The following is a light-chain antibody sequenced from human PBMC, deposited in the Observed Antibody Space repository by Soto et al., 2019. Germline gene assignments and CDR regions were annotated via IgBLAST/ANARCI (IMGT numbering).Light chain of an antibody. CDR2: GSA. CDR1: QSVFSS. V-gene: IGKV3-15*01. J-gene: IGKJ1*01. CDR3: QQYHSWPA. Sequence: EIVMTQSPATLSVSPEERATLSCRASQSVFSSLAWYQQRPGQAPRLLIYGSATRATGIPDRFSGSGSGTEFTLTFSSLQSEGSAVYSCQQYHSWPAFGEGTKVDIK.